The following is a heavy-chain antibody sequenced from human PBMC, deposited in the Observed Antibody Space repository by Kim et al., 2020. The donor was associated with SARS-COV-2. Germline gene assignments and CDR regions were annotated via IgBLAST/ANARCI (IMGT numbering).Heavy chain of an antibody. Sequence: GGSLRLSCAASGFTFSSYAMSWVRQAPGKGLEWVSAISGSGGSTYYADSVKGRFTISRDNSKNTLYLQMNSLRAEDTAVYYCAKASRPDLAYYYGMDVWGQGATLTVSS. CDR1: GFTFSSYA. CDR3: AKASRPDLAYYYGMDV. V-gene: IGHV3-23*01. J-gene: IGHJ6*02. CDR2: ISGSGGST.